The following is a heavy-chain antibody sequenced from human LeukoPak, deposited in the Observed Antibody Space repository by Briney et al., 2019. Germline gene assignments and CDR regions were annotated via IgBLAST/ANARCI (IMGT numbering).Heavy chain of an antibody. CDR3: ARGRSGEQLVEWDDY. J-gene: IGHJ4*02. Sequence: SETLSLTCTVSGGSVSSGSYYWSWIRQPPGKGLEWIGYIYYSGTTNYNPSLKSRVTISVDTSKNQFSLKLSSVTAADTAVYYCARGRSGEQLVEWDDYWGQGTLVTVSS. D-gene: IGHD6-6*01. CDR2: IYYSGTT. CDR1: GGSVSSGSYY. V-gene: IGHV4-61*01.